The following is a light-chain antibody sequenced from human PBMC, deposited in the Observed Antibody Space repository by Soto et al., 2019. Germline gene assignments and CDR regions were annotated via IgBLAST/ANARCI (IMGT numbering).Light chain of an antibody. J-gene: IGKJ1*01. CDR3: QQHNNYPPWT. CDR2: QAS. V-gene: IGKV1-5*03. CDR1: QSISSW. Sequence: DIQMTQSPSTLSASVVDRVTITCRASQSISSWLAGYQQKPGKAPKLLIYQASSLESGDPSRFSGSGCGPEFTLTISSLQHDDFATYYCQQHNNYPPWTFGQGTKVEIK.